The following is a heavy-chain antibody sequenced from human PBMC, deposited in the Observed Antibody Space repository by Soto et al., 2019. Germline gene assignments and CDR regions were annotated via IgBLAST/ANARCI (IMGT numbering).Heavy chain of an antibody. V-gene: IGHV3-21*01. CDR2: ISSGGSDT. CDR3: ERVDS. Sequence: GGSRRLSCEASGFTLSRVSMNWVRQGPGKGLEWVASISSGGSDTEYADSVKGRFIISSDNAHNSLFLHTNTLCPEDTAMSYCERVDSWGPGTQVTVSS. CDR1: GFTLSRVS. J-gene: IGHJ1*01.